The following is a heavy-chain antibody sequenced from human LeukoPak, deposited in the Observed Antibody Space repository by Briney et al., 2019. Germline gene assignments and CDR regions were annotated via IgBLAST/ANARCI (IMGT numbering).Heavy chain of an antibody. CDR1: GYSISSDYY. CDR2: IYHSGTT. CDR3: TRLRGVTTYYFDY. J-gene: IGHJ4*02. Sequence: SETLSLTCAVSGYSISSDYYWGWIRQPPGKGPELIGSIYHSGTTYYNPSLKSRVTISIDTSKNQFSLKLSSVTAADTAVYYCTRLRGVTTYYFDYWGQGTLVTVSS. D-gene: IGHD4-17*01. V-gene: IGHV4-38-2*01.